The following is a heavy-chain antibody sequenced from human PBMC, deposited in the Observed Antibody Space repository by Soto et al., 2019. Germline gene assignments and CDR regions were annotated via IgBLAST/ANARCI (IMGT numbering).Heavy chain of an antibody. CDR3: LRQERIRSGYYGAYDY. D-gene: IGHD5-12*01. Sequence: GESLKISCKVSGYSFTSYWIGWVRQMPGKGLEWMGIIYPADSDTKYSPSFQGQVTVSADKSITSAYLHLSSLKASDTAMYYFLRQERIRSGYYGAYDYWGQGTLVTVSS. J-gene: IGHJ4*02. CDR2: IYPADSDT. V-gene: IGHV5-51*01. CDR1: GYSFTSYW.